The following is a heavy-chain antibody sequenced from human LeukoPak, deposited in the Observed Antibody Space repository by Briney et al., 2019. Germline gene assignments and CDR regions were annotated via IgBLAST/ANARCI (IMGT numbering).Heavy chain of an antibody. CDR3: ARISGGIVVVVAATGDAFDI. Sequence: PGGSLRLSCAASGFSFSAYGMNWVRQAPGKGLEWVANIKQDGSEKYYVDSVKGRFTISRDNAKNSLYLQMNSLRAEDTAVYYCARISGGIVVVVAATGDAFDIWGQGTMVTVSS. CDR2: IKQDGSEK. D-gene: IGHD2-15*01. CDR1: GFSFSAYG. J-gene: IGHJ3*02. V-gene: IGHV3-7*01.